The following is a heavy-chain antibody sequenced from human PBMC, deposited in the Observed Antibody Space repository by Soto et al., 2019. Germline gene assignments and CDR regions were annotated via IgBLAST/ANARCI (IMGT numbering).Heavy chain of an antibody. D-gene: IGHD2-2*01. J-gene: IGHJ4*01. V-gene: IGHV5-51*01. CDR1: GYTFNNYR. Sequence: GESLKISCKGSGYTFNNYRIAWVRQMPGKGLEWMGIIRPGDSETKYGPSFEGQVTISVDRSTRTAYLHWSSLKASDTGMYYCARHSSTSVRAPLEYWGHGTLVTVSS. CDR2: IRPGDSET. CDR3: ARHSSTSVRAPLEY.